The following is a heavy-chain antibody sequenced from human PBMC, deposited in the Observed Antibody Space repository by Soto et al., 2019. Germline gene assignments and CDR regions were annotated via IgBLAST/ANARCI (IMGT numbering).Heavy chain of an antibody. J-gene: IGHJ4*02. D-gene: IGHD3-22*01. Sequence: PGWSLRLACAASGFTFDDYAMHWVRQAPGKGLEWVSGISWNSGSIGYADSVKGRFTISRDNAKNSLYLQMNSLRAEDTALYYCAKANSSGYYQLFDYWGQGTLVTVSS. CDR2: ISWNSGSI. CDR1: GFTFDDYA. V-gene: IGHV3-9*01. CDR3: AKANSSGYYQLFDY.